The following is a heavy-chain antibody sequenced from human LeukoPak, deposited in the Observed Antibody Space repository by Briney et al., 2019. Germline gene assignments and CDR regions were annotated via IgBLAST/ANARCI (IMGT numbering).Heavy chain of an antibody. V-gene: IGHV3-21*01. Sequence: GGSLRLSCAASGFTFSSYAMSWVRQAPGKGLEWVSSISSSSGYIYYADSVKGRFTISRDNAKNSLYLQMNSLRAEDTAVYYCAGGSLLWGAFDIWGQGTMVTVSS. CDR3: AGGSLLWGAFDI. CDR1: GFTFSSYA. CDR2: ISSSSGYI. J-gene: IGHJ3*02. D-gene: IGHD2-2*01.